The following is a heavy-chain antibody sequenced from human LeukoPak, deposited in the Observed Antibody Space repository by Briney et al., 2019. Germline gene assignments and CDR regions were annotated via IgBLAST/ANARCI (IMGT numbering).Heavy chain of an antibody. V-gene: IGHV3-15*05. J-gene: IGHJ3*01. Sequence: GGSLRLSGAGSGVTFNNAWLTWVRQAPGNGLEWVGRIKSKAVGGAADYAAPVKGRFTISIDDSKIMMYLQMNGLKIDDTAVYSCATDHGSTSCYCGASDLWGQGTRVIVSS. CDR3: ATDHGSTSCYCGASDL. D-gene: IGHD2-2*01. CDR2: IKSKAVGGAA. CDR1: GVTFNNAW.